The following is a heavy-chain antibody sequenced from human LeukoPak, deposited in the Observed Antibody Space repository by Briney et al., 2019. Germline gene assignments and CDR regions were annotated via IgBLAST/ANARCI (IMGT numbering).Heavy chain of an antibody. CDR2: IKEDGSEK. CDR1: GFTFSTYW. J-gene: IGHJ4*02. D-gene: IGHD3-10*01. CDR3: AKDLHYGSADY. V-gene: IGHV3-7*01. Sequence: HPGGSLRLSCAASGFTFSTYWMSWVRQAPGKGLEWVANIKEDGSEKYYVDFVKGRFTISRDNAKNSLYLQMNSLRAEDTAVYYCAKDLHYGSADYWGQGTLVTVSS.